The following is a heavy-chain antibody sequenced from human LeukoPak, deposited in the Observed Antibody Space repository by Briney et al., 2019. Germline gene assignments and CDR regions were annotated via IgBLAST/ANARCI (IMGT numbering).Heavy chain of an antibody. V-gene: IGHV4-61*02. CDR3: ARDANNAGVSGNLDM. Sequence: SETLSLACSVSGASIGSGFYYWTWVRQPTGKGLVWLGRMCGSSVRANYNPSPRGRVTISIDTSKNQFSLRLSSVTAADTAVYYCARDANNAGVSGNLDMWGQGTMVTVSS. CDR2: MCGSSVRA. D-gene: IGHD2-8*01. CDR1: GASIGSGFYY. J-gene: IGHJ3*02.